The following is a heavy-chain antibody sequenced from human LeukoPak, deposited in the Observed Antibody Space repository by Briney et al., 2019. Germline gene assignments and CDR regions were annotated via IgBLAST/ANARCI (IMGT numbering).Heavy chain of an antibody. CDR3: ARGAVDIVATMGVNWFDP. CDR1: GYSISSGYY. Sequence: PSETLSLTCTVSGYSISSGYYWGWIRQPPGKGLEWIGSIYHSGSTYYNPSLKSRVTISVDTSKNQFSLKLSSVTAADTAVYYCARGAVDIVATMGVNWFDPWGQGTLVTVSS. CDR2: IYHSGST. D-gene: IGHD5-12*01. V-gene: IGHV4-38-2*02. J-gene: IGHJ5*02.